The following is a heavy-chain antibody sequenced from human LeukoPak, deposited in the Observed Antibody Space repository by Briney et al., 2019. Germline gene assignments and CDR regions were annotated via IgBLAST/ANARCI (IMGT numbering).Heavy chain of an antibody. D-gene: IGHD3-22*01. CDR2: INSSGGGT. J-gene: IGHJ4*02. CDR1: GYTFTSYF. Sequence: ASVKVSCKASGYTFTSYFMHWVRQAPGQGLDWMGVINSSGGGTSYAQKFQGRVTMTRDTSTSTVYMELSSLRSEDTAVYYSARASYYYDFSFWGQGTLVTVSS. CDR3: ARASYYYDFSF. V-gene: IGHV1-46*01.